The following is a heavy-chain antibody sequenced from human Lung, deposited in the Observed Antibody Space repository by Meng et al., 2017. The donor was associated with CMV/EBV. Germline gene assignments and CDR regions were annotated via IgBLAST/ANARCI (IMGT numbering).Heavy chain of an antibody. Sequence: GESXKISCAASGFTFSSCWLHWVRQAPGKGLVWVSRINSDGSSTSYADSVKGRFTISRDNDKNTLYLQMNSLSAEDPAVYYCARDKVRYYDFWSGYVGMDVXGQGXTVTVSS. V-gene: IGHV3-74*01. J-gene: IGHJ6*02. D-gene: IGHD3-3*01. CDR1: GFTFSSCW. CDR3: ARDKVRYYDFWSGYVGMDV. CDR2: INSDGSST.